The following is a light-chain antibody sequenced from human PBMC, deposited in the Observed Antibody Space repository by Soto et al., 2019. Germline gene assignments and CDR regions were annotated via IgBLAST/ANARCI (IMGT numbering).Light chain of an antibody. CDR3: SSYTSSSTRLYV. Sequence: QSVLTQPASVSGSPGQSITISCTGTSSDVGGYNYVSWYQQHPGKDPKLMIYDVSNRPSGVYNRFSGSKSGNTASLTISGLQAEDEADYYCSSYTSSSTRLYVFGTGTKLTVL. V-gene: IGLV2-14*01. CDR2: DVS. CDR1: SSDVGGYNY. J-gene: IGLJ1*01.